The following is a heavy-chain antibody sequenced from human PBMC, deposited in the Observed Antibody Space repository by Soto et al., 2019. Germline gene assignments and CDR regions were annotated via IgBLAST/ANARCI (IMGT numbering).Heavy chain of an antibody. J-gene: IGHJ6*02. V-gene: IGHV1-8*01. D-gene: IGHD3-16*01. Sequence: WXRGKVSGRASRYTCISYDINWVRQAPGQGLEWMGWMNPSSANTGYAQKFQGRISMTRNTSMNTAYMELNSLTSEDTAVYYCTRGQEVWWNAGPLGLHGLDVWGQGTTVTVSS. CDR2: MNPSSANT. CDR1: RYTCISYD. CDR3: TRGQEVWWNAGPLGLHGLDV.